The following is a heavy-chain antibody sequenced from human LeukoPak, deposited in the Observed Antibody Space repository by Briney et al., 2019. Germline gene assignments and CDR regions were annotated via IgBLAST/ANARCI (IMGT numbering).Heavy chain of an antibody. CDR2: MNPNSGDT. Sequence: ASVTVSCKASGYTFTNYEINWVRQATGQGLEWMGWMNPNSGDTGYAQKFQGRVTIVRNTSISTAYMEVSSLRSEDTAVYYCAREWGDYWGQGTLVTVSS. J-gene: IGHJ4*02. D-gene: IGHD3-16*01. CDR1: GYTFTNYE. CDR3: AREWGDY. V-gene: IGHV1-8*01.